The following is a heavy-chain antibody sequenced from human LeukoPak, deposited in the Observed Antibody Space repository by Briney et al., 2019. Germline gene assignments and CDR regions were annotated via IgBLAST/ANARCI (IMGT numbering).Heavy chain of an antibody. CDR1: GFSFSTYA. J-gene: IGHJ4*02. Sequence: PGGSLRLSCAASGFSFSTYAMNWVRQAPGKGLEWVSGIGRSGGGTYYADSVKGRFTISRDNSKNTLCLQMNSLRVEDTAVYYCASWPVGWYGEDSWGQGTLVTVSS. V-gene: IGHV3-23*01. CDR3: ASWPVGWYGEDS. CDR2: IGRSGGGT. D-gene: IGHD6-19*01.